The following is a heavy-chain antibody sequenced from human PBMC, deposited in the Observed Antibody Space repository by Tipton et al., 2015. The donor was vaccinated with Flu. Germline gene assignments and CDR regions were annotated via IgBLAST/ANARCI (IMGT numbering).Heavy chain of an antibody. Sequence: QLVQSGAEVKKPGASVKVSCKASGYTFTGYYMHWVRQAPGQGLEWMGWINPNTDKTGYAQKFQGRVTLARNASISTAYMELSSLRSEDTAVYYCARGVQRSTMRNPYFDGMDVWGQGTTVTVSS. D-gene: IGHD5-24*01. J-gene: IGHJ6*02. V-gene: IGHV1-8*02. CDR2: INPNTDKT. CDR3: ARGVQRSTMRNPYFDGMDV. CDR1: GYTFTGYY.